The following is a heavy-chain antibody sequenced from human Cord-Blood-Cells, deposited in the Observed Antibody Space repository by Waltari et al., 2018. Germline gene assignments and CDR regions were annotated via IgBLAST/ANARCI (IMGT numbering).Heavy chain of an antibody. J-gene: IGHJ4*02. CDR3: ARLTSYSGYYFDY. Sequence: EVQLVESGGGLVQPGGSLRLSCAASGFTFVSFWLSWVRQAPGKGLEWVANIKQDGSEKYYVDSVKGRFTISRDNAKNSLYLQMNSLRAEDMAVYYCARLTSYSGYYFDYWGQGTLVTVSS. CDR1: GFTFVSFW. D-gene: IGHD5-12*01. V-gene: IGHV3-7*01. CDR2: IKQDGSEK.